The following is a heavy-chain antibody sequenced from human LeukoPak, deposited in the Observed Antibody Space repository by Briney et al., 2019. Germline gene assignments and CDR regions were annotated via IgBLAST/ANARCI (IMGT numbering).Heavy chain of an antibody. CDR1: GFTFSSYA. D-gene: IGHD3-22*01. J-gene: IGHJ4*02. CDR3: ARDLYDSSGYYSH. V-gene: IGHV3-30*01. Sequence: GGSLRLSCAASGFTFSSYAMHWVRQAPGKGLEWVAVISYDGSNKYYADSVKGRFTISRDNSKNTLYLQMNSLRAEDTAVYYCARDLYDSSGYYSHWGQGTLVTVSS. CDR2: ISYDGSNK.